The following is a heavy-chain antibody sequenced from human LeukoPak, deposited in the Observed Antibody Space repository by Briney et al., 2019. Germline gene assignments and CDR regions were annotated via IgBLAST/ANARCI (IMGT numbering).Heavy chain of an antibody. V-gene: IGHV1-2*02. CDR2: IDPKTGGT. Sequence: ASVKVSCKASGYTFTGYYMHWVRQAPGQGLEWMGWIDPKTGGTNYAQKFLGRVTMTRDTSISTAYMELSRLRSDDTAVYYCARDLVKSSSSSGRLGYWGQGTLVTVSS. CDR1: GYTFTGYY. D-gene: IGHD6-6*01. CDR3: ARDLVKSSSSSGRLGY. J-gene: IGHJ4*02.